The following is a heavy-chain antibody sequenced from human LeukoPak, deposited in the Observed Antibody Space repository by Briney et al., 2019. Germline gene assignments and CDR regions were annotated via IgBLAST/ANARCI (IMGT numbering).Heavy chain of an antibody. D-gene: IGHD5-18*01. Sequence: GGSLRLSCAASGFTFSIYAMSWVRQAPGKGLEWVAVISYDGRNKYYADSVKGRFTISRDNSKNTLYLQMNSLRAEDTAVYYCAKSSVDTAMVTNFDYWGQGTLVTVSS. CDR3: AKSSVDTAMVTNFDY. V-gene: IGHV3-30*18. CDR2: ISYDGRNK. J-gene: IGHJ4*02. CDR1: GFTFSIYA.